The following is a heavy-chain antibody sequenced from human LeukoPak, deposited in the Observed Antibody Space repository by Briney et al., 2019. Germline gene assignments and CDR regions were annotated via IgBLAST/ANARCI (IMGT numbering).Heavy chain of an antibody. D-gene: IGHD3-22*01. CDR2: IYYSGST. CDR1: GGSISSYY. V-gene: IGHV4-59*08. Sequence: SETLSLTCTVSGGSISSYYWSWLRQPPGKGLEWIGYIYYSGSTNYNPSLKSRVTISVDTSKNQFSLKLSSVTAADTAVYYCARLVGTYYYDSSGYYGAFDIWGQGTMVTVSS. CDR3: ARLVGTYYYDSSGYYGAFDI. J-gene: IGHJ3*02.